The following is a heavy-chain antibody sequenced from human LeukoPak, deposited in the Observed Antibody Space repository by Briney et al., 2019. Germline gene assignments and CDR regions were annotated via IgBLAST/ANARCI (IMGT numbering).Heavy chain of an antibody. V-gene: IGHV4-30-2*01. D-gene: IGHD3-10*01. CDR1: GGSISSGGYS. J-gene: IGHJ5*02. CDR2: IYHSGST. Sequence: PSETLSLTCAVSGGSISSGGYSWSWIRQPPGKGLEWIGYIYHSGSTYYNPSLKSRVTISVDRSKNQFSLKLSSVTAADTAVYYCARGTMLMVRGVIAQGGWFDPWGQGTLVTVSS. CDR3: ARGTMLMVRGVIAQGGWFDP.